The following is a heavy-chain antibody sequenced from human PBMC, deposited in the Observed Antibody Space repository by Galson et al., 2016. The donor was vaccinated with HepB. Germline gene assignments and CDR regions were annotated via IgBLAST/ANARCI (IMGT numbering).Heavy chain of an antibody. D-gene: IGHD6-19*01. CDR2: ISYTGGST. J-gene: IGHJ4*02. CDR3: AKLNLKYSSGWSHMGY. V-gene: IGHV3-23*01. CDR1: GFTFSTYA. Sequence: SLRLSCAASGFTFSTYAMSWVRQAPGKGLDWVSAISYTGGSTHYAESVKGRFTISRDNSKNTVYLLMNSLRADDTAVYYCAKLNLKYSSGWSHMGYWGQGTLVTVSS.